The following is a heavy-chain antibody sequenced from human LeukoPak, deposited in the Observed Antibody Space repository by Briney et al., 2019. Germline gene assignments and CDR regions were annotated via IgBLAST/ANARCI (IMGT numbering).Heavy chain of an antibody. CDR1: GYTFTSYA. D-gene: IGHD3-9*01. CDR3: ARAPLRYFDPNFDY. J-gene: IGHJ4*02. CDR2: INAGNGNT. Sequence: GASVKVSCKASGYTFTSYAMHWVRQAPGQRLEWMGWINAGNGNTKYSQKFQGRVTITRDTSASTAYMELSSLRSEDTAVYYCARAPLRYFDPNFDYWGQGTLVTVSS. V-gene: IGHV1-3*01.